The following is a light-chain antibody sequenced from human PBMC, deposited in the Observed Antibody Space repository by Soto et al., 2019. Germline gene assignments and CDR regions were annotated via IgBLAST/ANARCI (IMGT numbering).Light chain of an antibody. CDR3: QQYNNWPQT. CDR2: GAS. V-gene: IGKV3-15*01. CDR1: QSVSSN. J-gene: IGKJ1*01. Sequence: EIVMTQSPATLSVSPGERATLSCRASQSVSSNLAWYQQKPGQAPRPLIYGASTRATGIPARFSGSGSGTKFTLTISSLQSEDFAVYYCQQYNNWPQTFGQGTKVEIK.